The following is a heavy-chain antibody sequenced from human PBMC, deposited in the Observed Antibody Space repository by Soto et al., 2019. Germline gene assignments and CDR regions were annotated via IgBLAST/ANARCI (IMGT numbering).Heavy chain of an antibody. Sequence: EVQLVESGGGLVQPGGSLRLSCAASGFTVSSYSMSWVRQAPGKGLEWVSVIYSGGSGTTYYAGSVKGRFTISRDISKNTVYLQMNSLRAEDTAVYYCARDGSSRPTEYWGQGTRVTVSS. J-gene: IGHJ4*02. CDR2: IYSGGSGTT. CDR3: ARDGSSRPTEY. CDR1: GFTVSSYS. D-gene: IGHD3-10*01. V-gene: IGHV3-66*01.